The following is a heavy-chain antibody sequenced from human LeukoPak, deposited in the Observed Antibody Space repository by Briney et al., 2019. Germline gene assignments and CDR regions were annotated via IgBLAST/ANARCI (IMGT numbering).Heavy chain of an antibody. CDR1: GGTFSSYA. CDR3: ARGREYYDFWSGYYGYYYYGMDV. D-gene: IGHD3-3*01. CDR2: IIPIFGTA. J-gene: IGHJ6*02. V-gene: IGHV1-69*13. Sequence: AASVKVSCKASGGTFSSYAISWVRQAPGQGLEWMGGIIPIFGTANYAQKFQGRVTITADESTSTAYMELSSLRSEDTAVYYCARGREYYDFWSGYYGYYYYGMDVWGQGTTVTVSS.